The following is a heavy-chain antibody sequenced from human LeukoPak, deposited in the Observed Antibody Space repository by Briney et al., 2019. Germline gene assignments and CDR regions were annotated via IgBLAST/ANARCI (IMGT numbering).Heavy chain of an antibody. D-gene: IGHD2-2*01. Sequence: GGSLRLSCAASGFTVSTNYMSWFRQAPGKGLEWVSVIYSGGSTYYADSVKGRFTISRDNSKNTLYLQMSSLRAEDTAVYYCARDRGGYCSSTSCHRPDAFDIWGQGTMVTVSS. CDR1: GFTVSTNY. CDR2: IYSGGST. J-gene: IGHJ3*02. V-gene: IGHV3-66*02. CDR3: ARDRGGYCSSTSCHRPDAFDI.